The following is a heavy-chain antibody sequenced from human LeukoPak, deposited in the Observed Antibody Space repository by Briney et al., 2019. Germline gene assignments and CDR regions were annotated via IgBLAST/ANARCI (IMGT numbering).Heavy chain of an antibody. CDR1: EFTFSSYG. CDR2: IRSDGSTK. V-gene: IGHV3-30*02. J-gene: IGHJ6*02. CDR3: TTDSAYYGSGSYYPKDYYYCGMDV. D-gene: IGHD3-10*01. Sequence: GGSLRLSCAASEFTFSSYGMHWVRQAPGKGLEWVAFIRSDGSTKYYADSVKGRFTISRDNSKNTLYLQMNSLKTEDTAVYYCTTDSAYYGSGSYYPKDYYYCGMDVWGQGATVTVSS.